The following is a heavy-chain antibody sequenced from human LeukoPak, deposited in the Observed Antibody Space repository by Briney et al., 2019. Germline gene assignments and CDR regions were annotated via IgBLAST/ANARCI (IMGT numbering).Heavy chain of an antibody. CDR1: GYSFTSYN. V-gene: IGHV1-46*01. CDR3: ARDVGEYCSSINCHASDY. Sequence: ASVKVSCKTSGYSFTSYNLHWVRQAPGQRLEWMGIINPSGGNTNYAQKFQGRVTMTRDTSTSTVYMELSRLRSDDTAVYYCARDVGEYCSSINCHASDYWGQGTLVTVSS. J-gene: IGHJ4*02. D-gene: IGHD2-2*01. CDR2: INPSGGNT.